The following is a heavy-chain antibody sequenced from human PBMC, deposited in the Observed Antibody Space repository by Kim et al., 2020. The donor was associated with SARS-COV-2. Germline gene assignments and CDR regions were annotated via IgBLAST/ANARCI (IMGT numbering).Heavy chain of an antibody. CDR3: AYSSKGRGIAAAGAFDI. D-gene: IGHD6-13*01. J-gene: IGHJ3*02. V-gene: IGHV3-23*01. Sequence: GGSLRLSCAASGFTFSSYAMSWVRQAPGKGLEWVSAISGSGGSTYYADSVKGRFTISRDNSKNTLYLQMNSLRAEDTAVYYCAYSSKGRGIAAAGAFDIWGQGTMVTVSS. CDR2: ISGSGGST. CDR1: GFTFSSYA.